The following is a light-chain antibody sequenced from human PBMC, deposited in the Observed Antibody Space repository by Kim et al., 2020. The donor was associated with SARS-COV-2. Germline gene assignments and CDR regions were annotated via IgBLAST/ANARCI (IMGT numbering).Light chain of an antibody. CDR3: LQHASYPIT. J-gene: IGKJ2*01. Sequence: SASPGDTVTITCRATQGLTKYLAWYQLKPGGPPRLLVFVASTLNSGVPSRFSGSGSGTEFTLTISSLQTDDFATYFCLQHASYPITFGQGTKLEI. V-gene: IGKV1-8*01. CDR1: QGLTKY. CDR2: VAS.